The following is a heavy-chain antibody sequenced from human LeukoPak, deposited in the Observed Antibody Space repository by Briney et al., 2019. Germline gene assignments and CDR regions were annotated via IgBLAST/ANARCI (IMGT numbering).Heavy chain of an antibody. V-gene: IGHV3-21*01. D-gene: IGHD2-2*01. CDR2: ISSSSSYI. CDR1: GFTFSSYS. CDR3: ARASTKVVPAAISGY. Sequence: GGSLRLSCAASGFTFSSYSMNWVRQAPGKGLEWVSSISSSSSYIYYADSVKGRFTISRDNAKNSLYLQMNSLRAEDTAVYYCARASTKVVPAAISGYWGQGTLVTVSS. J-gene: IGHJ4*02.